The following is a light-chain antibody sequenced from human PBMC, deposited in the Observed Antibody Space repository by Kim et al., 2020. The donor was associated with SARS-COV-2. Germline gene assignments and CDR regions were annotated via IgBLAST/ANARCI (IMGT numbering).Light chain of an antibody. V-gene: IGKV1-33*01. Sequence: DIQMTQSPSSLTASVGDRVTITCQASQDIVNYLNWYQQRPGKAPKLLIYDASTLETGVPSRFSGGGYGTDFTLTISSLQPEDVATYYCHQYDNLPLTFGGGTKVDIK. CDR2: DAS. CDR3: HQYDNLPLT. CDR1: QDIVNY. J-gene: IGKJ4*01.